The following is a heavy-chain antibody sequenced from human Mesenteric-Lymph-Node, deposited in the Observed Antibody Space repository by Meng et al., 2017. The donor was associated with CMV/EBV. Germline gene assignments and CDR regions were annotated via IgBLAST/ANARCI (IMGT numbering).Heavy chain of an antibody. CDR2: IYPDDSDA. Sequence: GESLKISCKGSGYSFTHYWVGWVRQMPGKGLEWMGVIYPDDSDARYSPSFRGHVTISADKSISTAYLQWSSLEASDTAMYYCARQLGGTAVSPYFDYWGQGTLVTVSS. V-gene: IGHV5-51*01. CDR3: ARQLGGTAVSPYFDY. D-gene: IGHD4-17*01. J-gene: IGHJ4*02. CDR1: GYSFTHYW.